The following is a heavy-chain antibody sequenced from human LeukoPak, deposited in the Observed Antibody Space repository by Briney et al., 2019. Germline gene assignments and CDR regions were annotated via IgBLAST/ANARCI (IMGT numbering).Heavy chain of an antibody. Sequence: GGSLRLSCAASGFTFDDCGMAWVRQAPGKGLEWVSGINWNGGTTGYADSVKGRFTISRDNAKNLLYLQMNSLRAEDTALYYCARSRGSGNYYYYYMDVWGKGTTVTVFS. CDR1: GFTFDDCG. CDR3: ARSRGSGNYYYYYMDV. J-gene: IGHJ6*03. CDR2: INWNGGTT. V-gene: IGHV3-20*04. D-gene: IGHD3-10*01.